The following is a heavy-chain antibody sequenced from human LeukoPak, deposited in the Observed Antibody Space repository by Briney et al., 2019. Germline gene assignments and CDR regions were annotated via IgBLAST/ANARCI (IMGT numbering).Heavy chain of an antibody. CDR3: ARGRVVPAAMRPKSSNYFDY. J-gene: IGHJ4*02. CDR1: GFTFSSYA. CDR2: ISSSSSSYI. D-gene: IGHD2-2*01. Sequence: GGSLRLSCAASGFTFSSYAMHWVRQAPGKGLEWVSSISSSSSSYIYYADSVKGRFTISRDNAKNSLYLQMNSLRAEDTAVYYCARGRVVPAAMRPKSSNYFDYWGQGTLVTVSS. V-gene: IGHV3-21*01.